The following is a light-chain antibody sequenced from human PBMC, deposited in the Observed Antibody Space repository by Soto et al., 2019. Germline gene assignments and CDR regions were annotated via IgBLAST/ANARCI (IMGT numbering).Light chain of an antibody. V-gene: IGLV1-44*01. CDR3: AEWDDSLNGVV. CDR1: SSNIGSNT. Sequence: QSVLTQPPSASGTPGQRVTISCSGSSSNIGSNTVNWYQQLPGTAPQLLIYSNNQRPSGVPDRFSGSKSCTSASLAISGLQSEDEADYYCAEWDDSLNGVVFGGGTQLTVL. J-gene: IGLJ2*01. CDR2: SNN.